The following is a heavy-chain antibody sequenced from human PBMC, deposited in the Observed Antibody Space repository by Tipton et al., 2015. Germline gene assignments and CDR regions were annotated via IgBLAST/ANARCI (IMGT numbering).Heavy chain of an antibody. CDR2: FFHSGNT. CDR1: GYSISSGYY. Sequence: LRLSCDVSGYSISSGYYWSWIRQPPGKGLEWIGSFFHSGNTFHNPSLRSRVIISVDTSKNQISLTVTSVTAADTAVYYCARSRYTVTPGSWGQGTLVTVSS. J-gene: IGHJ5*02. V-gene: IGHV4-38-2*01. D-gene: IGHD4-17*01. CDR3: ARSRYTVTPGS.